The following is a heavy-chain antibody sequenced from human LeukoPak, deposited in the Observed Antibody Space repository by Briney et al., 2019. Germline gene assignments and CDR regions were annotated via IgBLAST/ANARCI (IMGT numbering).Heavy chain of an antibody. D-gene: IGHD3-3*01. Sequence: VASVKVSCKTSGYTFTSYGISWVRQAPGQGLEWMGWISGYNGDTNYAQKYQGRATMTTDPSTSTAYMELRSLRSDDTAVYYCARVRNQYYDFWSGSYYFDYWGQGTLVTVSS. CDR3: ARVRNQYYDFWSGSYYFDY. V-gene: IGHV1-18*01. CDR1: GYTFTSYG. CDR2: ISGYNGDT. J-gene: IGHJ4*02.